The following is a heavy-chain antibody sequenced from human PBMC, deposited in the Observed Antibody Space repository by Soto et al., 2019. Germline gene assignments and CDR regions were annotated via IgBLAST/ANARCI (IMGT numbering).Heavy chain of an antibody. CDR3: TAGKLYPSLDFDY. J-gene: IGHJ4*02. D-gene: IGHD2-8*01. V-gene: IGHV3-49*04. Sequence: GGSLRLSCTASGFTFNDYTLSWVRQAPGKGLEWVGFIRSKAYGGTTEYAASVKCRFTISRDDSKSIAYLQMNSLKTEDTAVYYCTAGKLYPSLDFDYWGQGTLVTVSS. CDR2: IRSKAYGGTT. CDR1: GFTFNDYT.